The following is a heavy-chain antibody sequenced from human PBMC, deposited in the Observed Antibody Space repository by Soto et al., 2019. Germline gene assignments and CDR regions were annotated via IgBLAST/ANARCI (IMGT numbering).Heavy chain of an antibody. D-gene: IGHD2-15*01. CDR2: IHSSGST. CDR3: ARYCSGGGCSSKSLDY. J-gene: IGHJ4*02. Sequence: SETLSLTCTVSGGSISGSFWTWVRQPPGKGLEWIGYIHSSGSTTYNPSLKSRVTISVDTPKNQFSLKVSSVTAADTAIYYCARYCSGGGCSSKSLDYWGQGALVTVSS. V-gene: IGHV4-59*01. CDR1: GGSISGSF.